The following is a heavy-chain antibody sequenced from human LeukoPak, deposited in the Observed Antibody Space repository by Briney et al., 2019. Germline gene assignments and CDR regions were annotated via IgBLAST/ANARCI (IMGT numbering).Heavy chain of an antibody. V-gene: IGHV4-31*03. CDR2: IYYSAST. D-gene: IGHD3-10*01. Sequence: SETLSLTCTVSGGSISSGGCYWSWHRQHRGGGVEGIRYIYYSASTSSHPSLTPRVTISAATSKNQFSLNLSSVTAADTAVYYCARVAEPGYASASFLDYWGQGTLVTVSS. CDR1: GGSISSGGCY. CDR3: ARVAEPGYASASFLDY. J-gene: IGHJ4*02.